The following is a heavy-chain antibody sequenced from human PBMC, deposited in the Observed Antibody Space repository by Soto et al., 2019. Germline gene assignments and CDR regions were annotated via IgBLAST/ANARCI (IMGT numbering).Heavy chain of an antibody. CDR3: ASEHSGYDNGGFYFDY. CDR1: GFTVRSNY. J-gene: IGHJ4*02. D-gene: IGHD5-12*01. CDR2: IYSGGST. Sequence: EVQLVESGGGLVQPGGSLRLSCAASGFTVRSNYMSWVRQSPGKGLEWVSVIYSGGSTYYADSVKGRFTISRDNAKNTLYLQMHSLRAEDTAVYYCASEHSGYDNGGFYFDYLGQGTLVTLSS. V-gene: IGHV3-66*01.